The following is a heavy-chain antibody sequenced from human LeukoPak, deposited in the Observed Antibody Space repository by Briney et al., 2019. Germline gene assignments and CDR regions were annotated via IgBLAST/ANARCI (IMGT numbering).Heavy chain of an antibody. J-gene: IGHJ3*02. CDR2: ISYDGSNK. Sequence: GGSLRLSCAASGFTFSSYAMHWVRQAPGKWLEWVAVISYDGSNKYYADSVKGRFTISRDNSKNTLYLQMNSLRAEDTAVYYCASPTTELDDDDFDIWGQGTMVTVSS. D-gene: IGHD4-17*01. CDR1: GFTFSSYA. CDR3: ASPTTELDDDDFDI. V-gene: IGHV3-30*04.